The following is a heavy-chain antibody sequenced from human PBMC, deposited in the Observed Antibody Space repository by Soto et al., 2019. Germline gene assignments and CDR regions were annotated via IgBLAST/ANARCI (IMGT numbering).Heavy chain of an antibody. J-gene: IGHJ4*02. Sequence: SETLSLTCAVYGVSFSGYYWSWIRQPPGKGLEWIGEINHSGSTNYNPSLKSRVTISVDTSKNQFSLKLSSVTAADTAVYYCARGYIVATYYFDYWGQGTLVTVSS. V-gene: IGHV4-34*01. CDR1: GVSFSGYY. CDR2: INHSGST. CDR3: ARGYIVATYYFDY. D-gene: IGHD5-12*01.